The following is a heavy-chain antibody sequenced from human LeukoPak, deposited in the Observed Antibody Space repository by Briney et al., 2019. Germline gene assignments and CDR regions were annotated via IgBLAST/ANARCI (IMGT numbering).Heavy chain of an antibody. D-gene: IGHD3-16*02. CDR1: GGSFSGYY. J-gene: IGHJ4*02. V-gene: IGHV4-34*01. CDR2: INHSGST. CDR3: ARVGDYVWGSYRSTPFDY. Sequence: SETLSLTCAVYGGSFSGYYWSWIRQPPGKGLEWIGEINHSGSTNYNPSLKSRVTISVDTSKNQFSLKLSSVTAADTALYYCARVGDYVWGSYRSTPFDYWGQGTLVTVS.